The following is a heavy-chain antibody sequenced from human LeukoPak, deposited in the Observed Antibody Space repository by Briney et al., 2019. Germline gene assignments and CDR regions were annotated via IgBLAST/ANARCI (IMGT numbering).Heavy chain of an antibody. V-gene: IGHV4-34*01. D-gene: IGHD4-17*01. Sequence: SETLSLTCAVYGGSFSGYYWSWIRQPPGKGLEWIGEINHSGSANYNPSLKSRVTISVDTSKNQFSLKLSSVTAADTAVYYCARAGYYGDYVPAAPYYFDYWGQGTLVTVSS. CDR3: ARAGYYGDYVPAAPYYFDY. CDR2: INHSGSA. CDR1: GGSFSGYY. J-gene: IGHJ4*02.